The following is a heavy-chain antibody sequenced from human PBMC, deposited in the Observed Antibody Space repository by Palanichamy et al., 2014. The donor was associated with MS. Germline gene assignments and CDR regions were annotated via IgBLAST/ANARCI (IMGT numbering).Heavy chain of an antibody. J-gene: IGHJ4*02. CDR1: GFTFDDYA. V-gene: IGHV3-9*01. D-gene: IGHD6-13*01. CDR2: ITWNSGSI. CDR3: SKDRGSSSWAFDY. Sequence: PGRSLRLSCAASGFTFDDYAMHWVRQGPGKGLEWVSGITWNSGSIGYADSVKGRFTVSRDNAKNSLYLQMNSLRVEDTALYYCSKDRGSSSWAFDYRGQGTLVTVSS.